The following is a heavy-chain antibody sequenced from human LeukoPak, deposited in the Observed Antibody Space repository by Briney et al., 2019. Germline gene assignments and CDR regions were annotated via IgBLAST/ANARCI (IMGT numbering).Heavy chain of an antibody. D-gene: IGHD2-2*02. J-gene: IGHJ4*02. CDR1: GYSFTSHW. CDR2: IYPGDSDT. Sequence: GESLKISSKGSGYSFTSHWIGWVRQMPGKGLEWMGIIYPGDSDTRYSPSFQGQVTISADKSIGTAYLQWSSLEASDTAMYYCARVGPGDCSSTSCCTTPEFDYWGQGTLVTVSS. CDR3: ARVGPGDCSSTSCCTTPEFDY. V-gene: IGHV5-51*01.